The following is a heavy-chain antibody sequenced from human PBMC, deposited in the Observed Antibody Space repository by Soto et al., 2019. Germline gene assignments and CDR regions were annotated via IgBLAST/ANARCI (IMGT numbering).Heavy chain of an antibody. CDR2: LNPDTGNT. D-gene: IGHD5-18*01. V-gene: IGHV1-3*01. CDR1: GFTFGDNL. Sequence: QVQLVQSGAELKKPGASVNIFCTASGFTFGDNLINWVRQVPGQGLEWMGWLNPDTGNTRYSETFQGRVTISRHPSASIAYFELGGMENEDTALYFCARDIQSVGPRANDAFDVWGPGTMITVSS. J-gene: IGHJ3*01. CDR3: ARDIQSVGPRANDAFDV.